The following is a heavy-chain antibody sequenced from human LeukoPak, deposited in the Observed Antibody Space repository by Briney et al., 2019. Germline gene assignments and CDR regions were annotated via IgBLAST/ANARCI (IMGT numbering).Heavy chain of an antibody. CDR3: ARDRSYYGSGRPYPNWFGP. Sequence: SETLSLTCTVSGGSISSYYWSWLRQPAGKGLEWIGRIYTSGSTNYNPSLKSRVTMSVDTSKNQFSLKLSSVTAADTAVYYCARDRSYYGSGRPYPNWFGPWGQGTLVTVSS. V-gene: IGHV4-4*07. CDR1: GGSISSYY. CDR2: IYTSGST. D-gene: IGHD3-10*01. J-gene: IGHJ5*02.